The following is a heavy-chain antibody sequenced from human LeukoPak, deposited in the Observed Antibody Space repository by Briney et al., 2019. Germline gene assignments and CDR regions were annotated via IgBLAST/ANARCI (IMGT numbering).Heavy chain of an antibody. CDR2: FIWNGGSR. CDR1: GFICNDCS. D-gene: IGHD5-18*01. Sequence: GALQILYCGAGGFICNDCSGWWLHQAPGKVVEWVSGFIWNGGSRDHSDFVRGRFTISGENAKNSLYLQMNGLRAEDTALYYGARDLRRQLWTAFDYWGQGTLVTVSS. CDR3: ARDLRRQLWTAFDY. V-gene: IGHV3-20*04. J-gene: IGHJ4*02.